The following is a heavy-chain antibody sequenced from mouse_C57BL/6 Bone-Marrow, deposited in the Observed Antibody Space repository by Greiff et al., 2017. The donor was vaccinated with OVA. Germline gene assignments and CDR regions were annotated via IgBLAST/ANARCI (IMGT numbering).Heavy chain of an antibody. V-gene: IGHV1-69*01. CDR3: AREFITTVVGAMDY. CDR2: IDPSDSYT. Sequence: QVQLQQPGAELVMPGASVKLSCKASGYTFTSYWMHWVKQRPGHGLEWIGEIDPSDSYTNYNQKFKGKSTLTVDKSSSTAYMQLSSLTSEDSAVYYCAREFITTVVGAMDYWGQGTSVTVSS. CDR1: GYTFTSYW. J-gene: IGHJ4*01. D-gene: IGHD1-1*01.